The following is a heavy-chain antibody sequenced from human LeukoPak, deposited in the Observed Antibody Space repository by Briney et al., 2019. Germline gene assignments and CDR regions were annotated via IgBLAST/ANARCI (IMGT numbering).Heavy chain of an antibody. CDR2: INHSGNS. D-gene: IGHD1-26*01. Sequence: SETLSLTCAVYGESFSDYYFTWIRQPPGKGLEWIGDINHSGNSSYNKSLRSRVTISLDTSKKQVSLKLSSVTAADTAVYYCEMFTAIVGDALDIWRQGTVVTVSS. V-gene: IGHV4-34*01. CDR1: GESFSDYY. CDR3: EMFTAIVGDALDI. J-gene: IGHJ3*02.